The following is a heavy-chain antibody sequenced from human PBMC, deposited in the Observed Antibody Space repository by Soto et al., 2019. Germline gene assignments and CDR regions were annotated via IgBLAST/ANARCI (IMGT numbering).Heavy chain of an antibody. CDR3: ARGRGDTAMAWYY. V-gene: IGHV4-59*01. Sequence: QVQLQESGPGLVKPSETLSLTCTVSGGSISSYYWSWIRQSPGKGLEGSGYIYYSGSTKNNPPLKSRVTISVYNSKNQFSLKLSSVTAADTAVYYCARGRGDTAMAWYYWGQGTLVTVSS. J-gene: IGHJ4*02. CDR1: GGSISSYY. CDR2: IYYSGST. D-gene: IGHD5-18*01.